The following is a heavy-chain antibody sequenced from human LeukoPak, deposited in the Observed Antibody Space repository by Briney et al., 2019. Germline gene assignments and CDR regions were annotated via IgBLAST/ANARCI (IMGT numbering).Heavy chain of an antibody. CDR2: ISYIGST. V-gene: IGHV4-59*11. CDR1: ADSFSSRY. Sequence: PSETLSLTCAVSADSFSSRYWTWIRQPPGKGLEWIGYISYIGSTNYNPSLKSRVTISIDTSKNQFSLKLSSVTAADTAVYYCARDLVTVTKGFDIWGQGTMVSVSS. J-gene: IGHJ3*02. D-gene: IGHD4-17*01. CDR3: ARDLVTVTKGFDI.